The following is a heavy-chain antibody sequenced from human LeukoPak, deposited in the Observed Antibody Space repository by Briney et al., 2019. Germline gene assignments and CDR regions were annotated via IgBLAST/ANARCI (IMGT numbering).Heavy chain of an antibody. Sequence: SETLSLTCSVSGGSTNSYYWSWIRQSGGKGLEWIGRIYSSGSTVYNPSLNSRITMSIDTSKNQFSLTLKSVTATDTAVYYCARVKASSTSWTFDQWGQGALVTVSS. CDR1: GGSTNSYY. CDR2: IYSSGST. CDR3: ARVKASSTSWTFDQ. V-gene: IGHV4-4*07. J-gene: IGHJ4*02. D-gene: IGHD2-2*01.